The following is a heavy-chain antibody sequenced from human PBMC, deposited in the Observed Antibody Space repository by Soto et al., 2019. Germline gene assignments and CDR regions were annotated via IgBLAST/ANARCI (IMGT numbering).Heavy chain of an antibody. Sequence: QVQLQESGPGLVKPSQTLSLTCTVSGASISGGDYYWTWIRQPPGKGLEWIGSIYYTGNTYSNPSLESLLSISVDPSNNQFALRLTSVTAPDTAIYYCARATYDSSTYSLDYWGQGTLVTVSS. CDR3: ARATYDSSTYSLDY. V-gene: IGHV4-30-4*01. CDR1: GASISGGDYY. CDR2: IYYTGNT. J-gene: IGHJ4*02. D-gene: IGHD3-22*01.